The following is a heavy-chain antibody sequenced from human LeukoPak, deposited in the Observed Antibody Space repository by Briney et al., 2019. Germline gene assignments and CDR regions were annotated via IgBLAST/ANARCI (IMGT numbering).Heavy chain of an antibody. CDR2: ISYNGGVR. J-gene: IGHJ6*03. V-gene: IGHV3-30*18. CDR1: ELTFSTYG. Sequence: QPGGSLRLSCAAPELTFSTYGLHWVRQAPGKGLEWVALISYNGGVRYYADSVRGRFTISRDNSKNTMYLQMNSLRTDDTAVYYCAKSSALVVPAAEYYMDVWGKGTTVTVSS. D-gene: IGHD2-2*01. CDR3: AKSSALVVPAAEYYMDV.